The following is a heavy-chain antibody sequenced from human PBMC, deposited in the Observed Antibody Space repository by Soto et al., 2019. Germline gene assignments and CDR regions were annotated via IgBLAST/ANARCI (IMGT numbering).Heavy chain of an antibody. Sequence: GGSLRLSCAASGFTFDDYAMHWVRQAPGKGLEWVSGISWNSGSIGYADSVKGRFTISRDNAKNSLYLQMNSLRAEDTALDYCAKALYRYSGSYWFDPWGQGTLVTVSS. V-gene: IGHV3-9*01. CDR2: ISWNSGSI. J-gene: IGHJ5*02. CDR3: AKALYRYSGSYWFDP. D-gene: IGHD1-26*01. CDR1: GFTFDDYA.